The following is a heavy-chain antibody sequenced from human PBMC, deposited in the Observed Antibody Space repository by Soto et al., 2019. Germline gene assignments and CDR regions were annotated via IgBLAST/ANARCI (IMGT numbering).Heavy chain of an antibody. CDR2: INPSDGNT. Sequence: SVKLSCKASGYSFTSFNMHWVRQAPGQGPEWMGVINPSDGNTRFAQKFQGRVTMTRDTSTNTLSMELSSLRSEDTAVYYCASGPFRSLTSYFDFWGQGILVTVSS. J-gene: IGHJ4*02. D-gene: IGHD3-16*01. V-gene: IGHV1-46*01. CDR3: ASGPFRSLTSYFDF. CDR1: GYSFTSFN.